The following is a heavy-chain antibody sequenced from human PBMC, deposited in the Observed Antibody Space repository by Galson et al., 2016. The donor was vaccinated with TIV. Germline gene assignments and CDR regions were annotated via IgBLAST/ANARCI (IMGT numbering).Heavy chain of an antibody. V-gene: IGHV4-61*01. CDR2: IYYSETT. J-gene: IGHJ6*02. Sequence: SKTLSLTCTVSGYSISSGYYWTWIRQPPGKGLEWIGFIYYSETTNYNPSLESRVTISGDTSKNQFSLNLSSVTAADTAVYYCARMYYDILGYQGLDVWGQGTTVTVSS. CDR1: GYSISSGYY. D-gene: IGHD3-9*01. CDR3: ARMYYDILGYQGLDV.